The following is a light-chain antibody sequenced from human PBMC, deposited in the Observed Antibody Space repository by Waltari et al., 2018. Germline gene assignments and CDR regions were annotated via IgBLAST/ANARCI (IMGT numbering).Light chain of an antibody. J-gene: IGKJ2*01. Sequence: DIQRTQSPSTLSASVGDRVTISCRASQSVGTWFAWYQQKPGKAPKLLIYMASSLDSGVPSRFSGSESGTDFTLTISSLQPYDFATYSCQQYSSFSTFGQGTKV. CDR3: QQYSSFST. CDR1: QSVGTW. CDR2: MAS. V-gene: IGKV1-5*03.